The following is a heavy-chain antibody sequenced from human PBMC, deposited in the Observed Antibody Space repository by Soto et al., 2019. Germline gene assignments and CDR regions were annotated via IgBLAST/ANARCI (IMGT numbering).Heavy chain of an antibody. J-gene: IGHJ5*02. V-gene: IGHV4-30-2*01. CDR3: ARASGCSGDSCAFDP. Sequence: SETLSLTCAVSGGSISSGGYSWSWIRQPPGKGLEWIGYMYHSGSTYYNPSLKSRVTISIDRSKNQLSLKLSSVTAADTAVYYCARASGCSGDSCAFDPWGQGTLVTVSS. CDR2: MYHSGST. D-gene: IGHD2-15*01. CDR1: GGSISSGGYS.